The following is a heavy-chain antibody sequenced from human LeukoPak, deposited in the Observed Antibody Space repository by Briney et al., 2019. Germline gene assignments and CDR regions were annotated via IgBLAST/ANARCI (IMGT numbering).Heavy chain of an antibody. CDR3: ASSGYYDILTGPRPFDY. V-gene: IGHV3-48*01. Sequence: PGGSLRLSCAASGFTFSSYSMNWVRQAPGKGLEWFSYISSSTSTKYYADSVKGRFTISRDNSKNTLYLQMNSLRAEDTAVYYCASSGYYDILTGPRPFDYWGQGTLVTVSS. CDR2: ISSSTSTK. D-gene: IGHD3-9*01. J-gene: IGHJ4*02. CDR1: GFTFSSYS.